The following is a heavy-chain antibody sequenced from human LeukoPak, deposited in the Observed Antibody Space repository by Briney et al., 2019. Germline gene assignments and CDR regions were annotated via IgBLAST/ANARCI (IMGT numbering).Heavy chain of an antibody. J-gene: IGHJ4*02. D-gene: IGHD3-10*01. CDR1: GFALKSYS. CDR3: AKDRQPLMVRGASIFDY. V-gene: IGHV3-30-3*01. CDR2: ISYDGSNK. Sequence: PGGSLRLSCAGSGFALKSYSLSWVRQAPGKGLEWVAVISYDGSNKYYADSVKGRFTISRDNSKNTLYLQMNSLRAEDTAVYYCAKDRQPLMVRGASIFDYWGQGTLVTVSS.